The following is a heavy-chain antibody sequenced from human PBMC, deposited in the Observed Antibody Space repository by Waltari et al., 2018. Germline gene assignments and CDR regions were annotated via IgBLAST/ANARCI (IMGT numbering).Heavy chain of an antibody. Sequence: EVQMVESGGGLVQPGGSLRLSCVASGFIFKNYWMHWVRQVPGKGLVWVERSYIDGSSSNYAESVEGRFTISRDNVKNTLYLQMNNLRAEDTAVYYCARDGYNASPILRYYYGLDVWGQGTTVTVSS. CDR2: SYIDGSSS. V-gene: IGHV3-74*01. J-gene: IGHJ6*02. D-gene: IGHD3-9*01. CDR3: ARDGYNASPILRYYYGLDV. CDR1: GFIFKNYW.